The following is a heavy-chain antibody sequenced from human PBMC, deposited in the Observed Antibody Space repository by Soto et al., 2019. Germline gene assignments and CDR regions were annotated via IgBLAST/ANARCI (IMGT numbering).Heavy chain of an antibody. CDR2: IRNKANSYTT. CDR1: GFTFSDHY. D-gene: IGHD6-25*01. Sequence: EVQLVESGGGLVQPGGSLRLSCAASGFTFSDHYMDWVRQAPGKGLEWVARIRNKANSYTTEYAAPVKGRFTISRDDSKNLVYLQMNSLKTEDTALYYCARSSGGYPLFDYWGQGTLVTVSS. V-gene: IGHV3-72*01. CDR3: ARSSGGYPLFDY. J-gene: IGHJ4*02.